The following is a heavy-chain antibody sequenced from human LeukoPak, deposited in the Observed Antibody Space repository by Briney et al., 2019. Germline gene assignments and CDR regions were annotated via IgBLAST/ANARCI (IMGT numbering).Heavy chain of an antibody. V-gene: IGHV7-4-1*02. J-gene: IGHJ4*02. Sequence: VASVKVSCKASGYTFTRYLMNWVRQAPGQGLEWMGWINTNTGNPTYAQGFTGRFVFSLDTSVSTAYLKISNLKTEDTAMYYCARGHRMYYYDNSGYYYWGQGTLVTVSS. CDR2: INTNTGNP. D-gene: IGHD3-22*01. CDR1: GYTFTRYL. CDR3: ARGHRMYYYDNSGYYY.